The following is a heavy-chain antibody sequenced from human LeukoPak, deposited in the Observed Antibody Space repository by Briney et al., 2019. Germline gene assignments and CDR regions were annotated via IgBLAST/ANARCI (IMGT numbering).Heavy chain of an antibody. Sequence: ASVKVSCKASGYTFTGYYMHWVRQAPGQGLEWMGWINPNSGGTNYAQKFQGRVTMTRDTSISTAYTELSRLRSDDTAVYYCAREVGATTAFDYWGQGTLVTVSS. CDR3: AREVGATTAFDY. V-gene: IGHV1-2*02. J-gene: IGHJ4*02. CDR2: INPNSGGT. D-gene: IGHD1-26*01. CDR1: GYTFTGYY.